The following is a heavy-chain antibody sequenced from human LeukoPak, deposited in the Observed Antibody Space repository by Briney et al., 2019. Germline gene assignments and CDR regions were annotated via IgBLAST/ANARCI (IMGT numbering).Heavy chain of an antibody. CDR2: IKQDGSEK. J-gene: IGHJ4*02. D-gene: IGHD5-12*01. V-gene: IGHV3-7*01. Sequence: GRSLRLSCAASGFTFSSYWMSWVRQAPGKGLEWVANIKQDGSEKYYVDSVKGRFTISRDKAKNSLYLQMNSLRAEDTAVYYCARVRGYSGYDYFDYWGQGTLVTVSS. CDR3: ARVRGYSGYDYFDY. CDR1: GFTFSSYW.